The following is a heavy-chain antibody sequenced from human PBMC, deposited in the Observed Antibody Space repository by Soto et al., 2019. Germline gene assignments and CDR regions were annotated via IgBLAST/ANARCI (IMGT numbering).Heavy chain of an antibody. CDR3: TRDASRDSSARGWFDP. V-gene: IGHV3-21*01. D-gene: IGHD6-13*01. CDR2: ISINSAYM. Sequence: PGGSLRLSCGASGFTFRSFTINWGRQAPGKGLEWVSTISINSAYMYYTDALRGRFTISRDNAKNSLHLQMNSLRAEDTAVYYCTRDASRDSSARGWFDPWGPGTLVTVSS. J-gene: IGHJ5*02. CDR1: GFTFRSFT.